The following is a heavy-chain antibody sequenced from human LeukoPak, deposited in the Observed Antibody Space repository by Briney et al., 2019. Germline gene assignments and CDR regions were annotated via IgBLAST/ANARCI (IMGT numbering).Heavy chain of an antibody. CDR2: ISYDGSNK. Sequence: PGGSLRLSCAASGFTFSSYGMHWVRQAPGKGLEWVAVISYDGSNKYYADSVKGRFTISRDNSKNSLYLQMNSLRAEDMAVYYCARDWFGTTILDYWGQGTLVTVSS. CDR1: GFTFSSYG. V-gene: IGHV3-30*03. CDR3: ARDWFGTTILDY. D-gene: IGHD1-7*01. J-gene: IGHJ4*02.